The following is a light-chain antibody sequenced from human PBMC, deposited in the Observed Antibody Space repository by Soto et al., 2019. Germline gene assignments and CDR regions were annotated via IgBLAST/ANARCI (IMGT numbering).Light chain of an antibody. J-gene: IGLJ1*01. CDR2: DDD. CDR1: SSNIGGNS. V-gene: IGLV1-51*01. Sequence: QSVLTQPPSVSAAPGQKVTISCSGSSSNIGGNSVSWYQQLPGTAPKLLIYDDDKRPSGIPDRFSGSKSGTSATLGITGFQTGDEADYYCGYWDSSMSAYVFGTGTKVTV. CDR3: GYWDSSMSAYV.